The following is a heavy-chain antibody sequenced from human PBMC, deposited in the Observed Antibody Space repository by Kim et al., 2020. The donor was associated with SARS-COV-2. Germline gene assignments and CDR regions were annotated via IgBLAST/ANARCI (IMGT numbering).Heavy chain of an antibody. CDR3: ARQGELAIEYYYGMDV. Sequence: SETLSLTCTVSGGSIRSSSYYWGWIRQPPGKGLEWIGCIFYSGSTYYNPSLTGRVTLSVDTSKNQFALKVSSVTAADAAVYYCARQGELAIEYYYGMDVWGQGTTVTVSS. J-gene: IGHJ6*02. D-gene: IGHD2-21*01. CDR2: IFYSGST. V-gene: IGHV4-39*01. CDR1: GGSIRSSSYY.